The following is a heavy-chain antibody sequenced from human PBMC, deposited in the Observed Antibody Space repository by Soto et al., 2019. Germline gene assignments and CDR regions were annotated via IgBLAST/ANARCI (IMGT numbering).Heavy chain of an antibody. D-gene: IGHD2-15*01. V-gene: IGHV1-69*01. CDR3: ATGRHNDGYNFYHGMDV. CDR1: GGIFTNNA. CDR2: VIPLFDTA. Sequence: QVQVVQSGAEVKKPGSSVKVSCKVSGGIFTNNAISWVRQAPGQGLEWLGGVIPLFDTAYYAQIFRGRLRISADAATTTAYMERSGLTSADSAVYFRATGRHNDGYNFYHGMDVWGQGTTVTVS. J-gene: IGHJ6*02.